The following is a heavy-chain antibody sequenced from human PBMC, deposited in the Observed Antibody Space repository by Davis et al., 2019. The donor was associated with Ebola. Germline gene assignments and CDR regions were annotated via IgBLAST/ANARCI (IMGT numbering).Heavy chain of an antibody. V-gene: IGHV1-46*01. CDR2: INPSGGST. CDR1: GYTFTSYY. J-gene: IGHJ6*02. D-gene: IGHD2-8*01. CDR3: ARESCTSGVCYNYYYGMDV. Sequence: ASVKVSCKASGYTFTSYYMHWVRQAPGQGLEWMGIINPSGGSTSYAQKFQGRVTMTTDTSTSTAYMELRSLTSDDTAVYYCARESCTSGVCYNYYYGMDVWGQGTTVTVSS.